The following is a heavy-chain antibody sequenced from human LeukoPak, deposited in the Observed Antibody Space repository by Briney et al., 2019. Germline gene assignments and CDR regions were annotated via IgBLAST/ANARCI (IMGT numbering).Heavy chain of an antibody. D-gene: IGHD4-17*01. J-gene: IGHJ6*03. CDR1: GASIISYC. CDR2: IYTSGST. Sequence: SQTLSLTCTVSGASIISYCWSWVRQPAGKGLDWVGRIYTSGSTNYNPSLKSRVTISVGKSKYQFSLKLSSVPDADTAVYYYATMSTVTSYYYYYMDVWGKGTTVTVSS. CDR3: ATMSTVTSYYYYYMDV. V-gene: IGHV4-4*07.